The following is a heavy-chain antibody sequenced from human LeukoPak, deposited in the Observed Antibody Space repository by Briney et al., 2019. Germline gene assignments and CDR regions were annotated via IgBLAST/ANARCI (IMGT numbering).Heavy chain of an antibody. CDR2: ISSSGSST. Sequence: PGGSLTLSCAASGFTFSSYAMTWVRQAPGKGLEWVSGISSSGSSTYYVDSVKGRFTISRDNSKNTLYLQMNSLRAEDTALYYCANLYNTNYWGQGTLVTVSS. CDR1: GFTFSSYA. V-gene: IGHV3-23*01. D-gene: IGHD1-14*01. CDR3: ANLYNTNY. J-gene: IGHJ4*02.